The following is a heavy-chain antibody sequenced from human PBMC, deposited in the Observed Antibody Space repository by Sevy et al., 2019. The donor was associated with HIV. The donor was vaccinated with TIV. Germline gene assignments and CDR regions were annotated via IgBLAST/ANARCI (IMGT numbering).Heavy chain of an antibody. Sequence: GGSLRLSCAASGFTFDNNAMYWVRQAPGKGLEWVSVISGSGFSTKYAGSVKGRFTISRDISKSTLYLQMNSLRAEDTAVYYCAKVSYYDSGTVIPRGMDVWGQGTTVTVSS. V-gene: IGHV3-23*01. CDR3: AKVSYYDSGTVIPRGMDV. CDR2: ISGSGFST. CDR1: GFTFDNNA. D-gene: IGHD3-10*01. J-gene: IGHJ6*02.